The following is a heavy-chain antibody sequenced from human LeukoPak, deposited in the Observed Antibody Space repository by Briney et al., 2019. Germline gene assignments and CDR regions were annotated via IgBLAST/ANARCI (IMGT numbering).Heavy chain of an antibody. CDR2: ISHDGRTT. D-gene: IGHD3-16*02. J-gene: IGHJ4*02. Sequence: GGSLRLSCAASGFTFNTYPIHWVRQAPGKGLEWVAFISHDGRTTNYADSVKGRFTISRDNSHNTLYLQMRSLRPEDTAIYYCARDWRWGSHRYAFDNWGQGSLVTVSS. V-gene: IGHV3-30-3*01. CDR1: GFTFNTYP. CDR3: ARDWRWGSHRYAFDN.